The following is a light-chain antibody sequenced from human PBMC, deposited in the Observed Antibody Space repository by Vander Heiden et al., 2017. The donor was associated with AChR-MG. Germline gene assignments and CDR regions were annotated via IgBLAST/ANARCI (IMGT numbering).Light chain of an antibody. J-gene: IGLJ3*02. Sequence: QSVLTQPPSASGTPGQRVTLSCSGSSSNIGNHYVYWYQQVPGAAPKLLIYRNDQRPSGVPDRFSAFKSGTSASLAISGLRSEDEANYYCASWDDSPGWVFGGGTKLTVL. CDR1: SSNIGNHY. CDR2: RND. CDR3: ASWDDSPGWV. V-gene: IGLV1-47*01.